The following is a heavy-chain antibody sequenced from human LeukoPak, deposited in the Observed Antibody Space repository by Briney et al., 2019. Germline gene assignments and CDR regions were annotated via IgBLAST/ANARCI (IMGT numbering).Heavy chain of an antibody. V-gene: IGHV1-69*06. D-gene: IGHD2-2*01. Sequence: SVEVSCKTSGGTFSSHVISWVRQAPGQGLEWMGGIIPIFGTANYAQKFQGRVTITADKSTNKVYMELSSLRSDDTAIYFCARVNGYCSSISCFLYYWGQGTLVTVSS. CDR3: ARVNGYCSSISCFLYY. J-gene: IGHJ4*02. CDR1: GGTFSSHV. CDR2: IIPIFGTA.